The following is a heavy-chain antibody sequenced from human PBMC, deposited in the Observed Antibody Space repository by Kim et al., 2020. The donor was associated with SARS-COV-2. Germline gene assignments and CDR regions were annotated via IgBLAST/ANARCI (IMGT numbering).Heavy chain of an antibody. CDR3: TTDLFFGPPNRGLQWLVMDDY. J-gene: IGHJ4*02. CDR1: GFTFSNAW. V-gene: IGHV3-15*01. D-gene: IGHD6-19*01. CDR2: IKSKTDGGTT. Sequence: GGSLRLSCAASGFTFSNAWMSWVRQAPGKGLEWVVRIKSKTDGGTTDYAAPVKGRFTISRDDSKNTLYLQMNSLKTEDTAVYYCTTDLFFGPPNRGLQWLVMDDYWGQGTLVTVSS.